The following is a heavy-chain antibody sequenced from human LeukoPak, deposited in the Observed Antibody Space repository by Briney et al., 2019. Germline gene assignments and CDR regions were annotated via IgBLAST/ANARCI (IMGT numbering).Heavy chain of an antibody. Sequence: GGSLRLSCAASGFTFSSYSMNWVRQAPGKGLEWVSSISSSSSYIYYADPVKGRFTISRDNAKNSLYLQMNSLRAEDTAVYYCARDRSNYYGRSYYMDVWGKRTTVTVSS. J-gene: IGHJ6*03. CDR2: ISSSSSYI. CDR1: GFTFSSYS. D-gene: IGHD3-10*01. CDR3: ARDRSNYYGRSYYMDV. V-gene: IGHV3-21*01.